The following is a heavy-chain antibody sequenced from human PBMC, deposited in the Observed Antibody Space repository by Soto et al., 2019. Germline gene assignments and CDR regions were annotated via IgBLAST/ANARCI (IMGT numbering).Heavy chain of an antibody. Sequence: PSETLSLTCTVSGGSISSGDYYWSWIRQPPGKGLEWIGYIYYSGSTYYNPSLKSRVTISVDTSKNQFSLKLSSVTAADTAVYYCARDREGITILGVAPRGMDVWGQGTTVTVSS. CDR2: IYYSGST. D-gene: IGHD3-3*01. CDR3: ARDREGITILGVAPRGMDV. J-gene: IGHJ6*02. V-gene: IGHV4-30-4*01. CDR1: GGSISSGDYY.